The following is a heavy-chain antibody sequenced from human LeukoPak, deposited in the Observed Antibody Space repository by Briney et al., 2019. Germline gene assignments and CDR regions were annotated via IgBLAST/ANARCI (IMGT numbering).Heavy chain of an antibody. V-gene: IGHV1-2*06. D-gene: IGHD2-15*01. CDR1: GYTFTAYY. Sequence: ASVKVSCKASGYTFTAYYMHWVRQAPGQGLEWMGRINPNSGGTNYAQKFQGRVTMTRDTSISTAYMELSRLRSDDTAVYYCARGLHCSGGSCYSGFDYWGQGTLVTVSS. CDR3: ARGLHCSGGSCYSGFDY. J-gene: IGHJ4*02. CDR2: INPNSGGT.